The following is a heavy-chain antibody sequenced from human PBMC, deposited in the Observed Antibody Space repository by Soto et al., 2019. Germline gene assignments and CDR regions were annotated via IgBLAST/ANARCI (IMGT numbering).Heavy chain of an antibody. CDR3: VRGAHGDQTYFWYGMDV. Sequence: EVQLVESGGGLVQPGGSLRLSCAASGFTFSSYSMNWVRQAPGKGLQWISYISSSSNTIYYADSVKGRFTISRDYAKNSLDLQMNSLTDEDTAVYYCVRGAHGDQTYFWYGMDVWGQGTTVTVSS. V-gene: IGHV3-48*02. CDR1: GFTFSSYS. D-gene: IGHD7-27*01. J-gene: IGHJ6*02. CDR2: ISSSSNTI.